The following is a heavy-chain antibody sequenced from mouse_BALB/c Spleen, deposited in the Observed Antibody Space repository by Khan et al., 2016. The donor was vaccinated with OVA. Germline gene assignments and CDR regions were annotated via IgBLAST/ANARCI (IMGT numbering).Heavy chain of an antibody. CDR1: GYTFTNYG. J-gene: IGHJ4*01. CDR2: INPYTGEP. Sequence: QIQLVQSGPELKKPGETVKISCKASGYTFTNYGMNWVKQSPGKALKWMGWINPYTGEPTYADDFKGRFAFSLETSASTAYLQINNLTNEDTATYFCARPPYFSYTLDHWGQGTSVTVSA. CDR3: ARPPYFSYTLDH. V-gene: IGHV9-3-1*01. D-gene: IGHD2-10*01.